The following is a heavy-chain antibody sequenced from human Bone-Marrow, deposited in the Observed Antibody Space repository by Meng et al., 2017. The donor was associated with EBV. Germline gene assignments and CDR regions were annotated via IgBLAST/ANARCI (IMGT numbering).Heavy chain of an antibody. CDR1: GYTFTSYD. J-gene: IGHJ5*02. V-gene: IGHV1-8*01. CDR2: MNPNSGNT. CDR3: ARDRRSVAGIDWFDP. D-gene: IGHD6-19*01. Sequence: QVQLVQSGAEAKKPGASVKVCCKAFGYTFTSYDINWVRQATGQGLEWMGRMNPNSGNTGYAQKFQGRVTMTRNTSISTAYMERSSLRSEDTAVYYCARDRRSVAGIDWFDPWGQGTLVTVAS.